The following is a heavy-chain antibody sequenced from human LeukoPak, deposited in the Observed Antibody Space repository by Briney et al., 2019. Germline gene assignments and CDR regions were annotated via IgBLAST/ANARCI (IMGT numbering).Heavy chain of an antibody. CDR2: IIPILGIA. D-gene: IGHD4-17*01. CDR1: GGTFSSYA. CDR3: YMGTTVVTYYFDY. J-gene: IGHJ4*02. V-gene: IGHV1-69*04. Sequence: ASVKVSCKASGGTFSSYAISWVRQAPGQGLEWMGRIIPILGIANYAQKFQGRVTITANKSTSTAYMELSSLRYEDTDVYYCYMGTTVVTYYFDYWGQGTLVSVSS.